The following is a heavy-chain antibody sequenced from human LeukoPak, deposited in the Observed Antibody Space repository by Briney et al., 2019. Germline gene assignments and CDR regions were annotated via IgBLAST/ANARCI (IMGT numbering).Heavy chain of an antibody. D-gene: IGHD2-8*01. Sequence: ASVKVSCKSSGYTFTDYFLHWVRQAPGQGLEWMGCINLHTGGAHYAQKFQDWVSLTRDTSIDTAFMELSSLRSDATAIYYCARDFLGRTNGGSNYFGMDVWGQGTTVTVSS. CDR1: GYTFTDYF. V-gene: IGHV1-2*04. CDR3: ARDFLGRTNGGSNYFGMDV. CDR2: INLHTGGA. J-gene: IGHJ6*02.